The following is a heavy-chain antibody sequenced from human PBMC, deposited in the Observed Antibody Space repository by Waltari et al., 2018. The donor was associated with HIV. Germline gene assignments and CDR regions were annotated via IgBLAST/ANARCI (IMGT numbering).Heavy chain of an antibody. D-gene: IGHD3-3*01. J-gene: IGHJ4*02. V-gene: IGHV6-1*01. CDR1: GDSVSSNSAA. CDR2: TYYRSKWYN. CDR3: ARGKYYDFWSGYYDFDY. Sequence: QVQLQQSGPGLVKPSQTLSLTCAISGDSVSSNSAAWNWIRQSTSRGLEWLGRTYYRSKWYNDYAVSVKSRITINPDTSKNQFSLQLNSVTPEDTAVYYCARGKYYDFWSGYYDFDYWGQGTQVTVSS.